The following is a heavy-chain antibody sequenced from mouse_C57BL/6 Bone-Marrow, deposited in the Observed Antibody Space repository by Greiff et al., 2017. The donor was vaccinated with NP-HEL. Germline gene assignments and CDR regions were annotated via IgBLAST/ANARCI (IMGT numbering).Heavy chain of an antibody. J-gene: IGHJ2*01. CDR1: GYAFSSYW. Sequence: QVQLQQSGAELVKPGASVKISCKASGYAFSSYWMNWVKQRPGQGLEWIGQIYPGDGDTNYNGKFKGKATLTADKSSSTAYMQLSSLTSEDSAVYFCARKGDYGSSLDYWGQGTTLTVSS. D-gene: IGHD1-1*01. V-gene: IGHV1-80*01. CDR2: IYPGDGDT. CDR3: ARKGDYGSSLDY.